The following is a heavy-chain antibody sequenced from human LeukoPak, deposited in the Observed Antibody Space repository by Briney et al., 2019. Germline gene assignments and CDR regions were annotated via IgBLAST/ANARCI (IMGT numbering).Heavy chain of an antibody. Sequence: GGSLRLSCAASGFTFRTYSMNWVRQAPGKGLEWVSYISSSSSTIQYADSVKGRFTISRDNAKNSLYLQMNSLRAEDTALYHCARDRRAVPYAKYSGLDVWGQGTTVTVSS. V-gene: IGHV3-48*01. D-gene: IGHD2-2*01. CDR3: ARDRRAVPYAKYSGLDV. CDR2: ISSSSSTI. J-gene: IGHJ6*02. CDR1: GFTFRTYS.